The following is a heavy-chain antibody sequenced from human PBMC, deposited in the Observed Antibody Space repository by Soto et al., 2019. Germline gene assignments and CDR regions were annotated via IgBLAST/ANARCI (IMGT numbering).Heavy chain of an antibody. D-gene: IGHD6-13*01. CDR3: AKDSSGGSSWYDY. CDR2: ISYDGSNK. J-gene: IGHJ4*02. CDR1: GFTFSSYG. V-gene: IGHV3-30*18. Sequence: GGSLRLSCAASGFTFSSYGMHWVRQAPGKGLEWVAVISYDGSNKYYADSVKGRFTISRGNSKNTLYLQMNSLRAEDTAVYYCAKDSSGGSSWYDYWGQGTLVTVSS.